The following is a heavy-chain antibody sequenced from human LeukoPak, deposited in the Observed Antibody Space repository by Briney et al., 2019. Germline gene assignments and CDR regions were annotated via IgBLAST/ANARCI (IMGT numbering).Heavy chain of an antibody. D-gene: IGHD1-1*01. V-gene: IGHV4-38-2*02. CDR1: GYSISSGYY. CDR3: ASTTGTVDY. Sequence: SETLSLTCTVSGYSISSGYYWGWIRQPPGKGLEWIGSIYHSGSTNYNPSLKSRVTISVDKSKNQFSLKLSSVTAADTAVYYCASTTGTVDYWGQGTLVTVSS. J-gene: IGHJ4*02. CDR2: IYHSGST.